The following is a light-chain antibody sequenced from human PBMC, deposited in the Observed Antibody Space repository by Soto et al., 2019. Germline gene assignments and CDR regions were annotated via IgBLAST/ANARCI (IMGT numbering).Light chain of an antibody. V-gene: IGKV3-15*01. CDR2: GAS. Sequence: EIVMTQSPATLSVSPGERATLSCRASQSVSSNLAWYQQKPGQAPRLLIYGASTRATGIPARFSGGGSGTQCTLTISSLQSEDFAIYFCQQYNNWPPDRTFGQGTKVEIK. J-gene: IGKJ1*01. CDR3: QQYNNWPPDRT. CDR1: QSVSSN.